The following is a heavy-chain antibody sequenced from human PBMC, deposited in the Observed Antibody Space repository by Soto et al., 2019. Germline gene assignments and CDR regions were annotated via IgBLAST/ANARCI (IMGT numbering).Heavy chain of an antibody. Sequence: GEALKISCKGSGYSFAGYWITWVRQKPGKGLEGMGRIDPSDSQTYYSPSFRGHVTISVTKSITTVFLQWSSLRASDTAMYYCARQIYDSDTGPNFQYYFDSWGQGTPVTVSS. V-gene: IGHV5-10-1*01. CDR1: GYSFAGYW. CDR2: IDPSDSQT. J-gene: IGHJ4*02. D-gene: IGHD3-22*01. CDR3: ARQIYDSDTGPNFQYYFDS.